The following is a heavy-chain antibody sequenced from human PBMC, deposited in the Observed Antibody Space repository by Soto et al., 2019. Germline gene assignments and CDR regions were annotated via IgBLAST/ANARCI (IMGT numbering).Heavy chain of an antibody. V-gene: IGHV4-39*01. D-gene: IGHD5-12*01. CDR2: IYYSGIT. J-gene: IGHJ4*02. Sequence: SVTMSLTCTVAGGCISSSSYYWVWILQPPGKGLEWIVCIYYSGITYYNPSLKSRVTISVDTSKNQFSLKLSSLTAADTAVYYCARGSVVAKLMAGNFFDYWGQGTLVTVSS. CDR1: GGCISSSSYY. CDR3: ARGSVVAKLMAGNFFDY.